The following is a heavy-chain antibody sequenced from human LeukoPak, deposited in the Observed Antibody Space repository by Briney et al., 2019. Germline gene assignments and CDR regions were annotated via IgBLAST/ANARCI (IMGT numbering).Heavy chain of an antibody. CDR1: GYTFTGYY. Sequence: ASVKVSCKASGYTFTGYYMHWVRQAPGQGLEWMGRINTNSGGTNYAQKFQGRVTMTRDTSITTAYMELSRLRSDDMAVYYCARDSGITGTTGAIDYWGQGTLVTVSS. CDR3: ARDSGITGTTGAIDY. J-gene: IGHJ4*02. CDR2: INTNSGGT. V-gene: IGHV1-2*06. D-gene: IGHD1-20*01.